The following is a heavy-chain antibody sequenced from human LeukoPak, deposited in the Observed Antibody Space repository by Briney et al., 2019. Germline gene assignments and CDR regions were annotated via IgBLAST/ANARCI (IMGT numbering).Heavy chain of an antibody. Sequence: GGSLRLSCAASGFTFSSYAMHWVRQAPGKGLEWVAVISYDGSNKYYADSVKGRFTISRDDSRNTLSLQMNSLRAEDTALYYCAKGTGRYYYDSSGYYDYWGQGTLVTVSS. D-gene: IGHD3-22*01. CDR2: ISYDGSNK. J-gene: IGHJ4*02. CDR1: GFTFSSYA. CDR3: AKGTGRYYYDSSGYYDY. V-gene: IGHV3-30-3*01.